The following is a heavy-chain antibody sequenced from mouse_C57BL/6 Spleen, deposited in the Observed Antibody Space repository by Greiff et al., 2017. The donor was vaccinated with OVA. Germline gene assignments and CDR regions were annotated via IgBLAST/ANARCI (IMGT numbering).Heavy chain of an antibody. CDR2: IDPETGGT. Sequence: QVQLKQSGAELVRPGASVTLSCKASGYTFTDYEMHWVKQTPVHGLEWIGAIDPETGGTAYNQKFKGKAILTADKSSSTAYMELRSLTSEDSAVYYCTRSSMGYFDVWGTGTTVTVSS. D-gene: IGHD2-10*02. J-gene: IGHJ1*03. CDR3: TRSSMGYFDV. V-gene: IGHV1-15*01. CDR1: GYTFTDYE.